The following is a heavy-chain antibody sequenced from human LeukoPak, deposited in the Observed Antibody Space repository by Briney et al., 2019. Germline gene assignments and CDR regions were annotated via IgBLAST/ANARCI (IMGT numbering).Heavy chain of an antibody. CDR1: GGPISPYY. V-gene: IGHV4-59*01. D-gene: IGHD1-14*01. J-gene: IGHJ5*02. CDR2: IYYSGST. CDR3: ARGITFFDH. Sequence: SETLSLTCTVSGGPISPYYWSWIRQPPGKGLEWIGYIYYSGSTKYNPSLKSRVTISLDTSKNQFSLKLKSVTAADTAIYYCARGITFFDHWGQGTLVTVSS.